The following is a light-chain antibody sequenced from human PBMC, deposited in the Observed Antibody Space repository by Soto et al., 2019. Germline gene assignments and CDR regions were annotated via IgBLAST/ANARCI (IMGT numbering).Light chain of an antibody. CDR1: SSDVGGYNY. CDR3: CSYAGSDTSLYV. V-gene: IGLV2-11*01. CDR2: DVS. J-gene: IGLJ1*01. Sequence: QSALTQPRSVSGSPGQSVTISCTGTSSDVGGYNYVSWYQQHPGKAPKLMIYDVSKRPSGVPDRFSGSKSGNTASLTISGLQAEDEADYYCCSYAGSDTSLYVLGTAT.